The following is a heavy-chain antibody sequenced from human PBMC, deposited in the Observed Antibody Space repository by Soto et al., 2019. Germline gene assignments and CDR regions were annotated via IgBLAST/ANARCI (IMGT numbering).Heavy chain of an antibody. Sequence: QVQLVQSGAEVKKPGSSVKVSCKASGGTFSSYAISWVRQAPGQGLEWMGGSIPIFGTANYAQKFQGRVTITADESTSTAYMELSSLRSEDTAVYYCARDKGVGSMWYCGMDVWGQGTTVTVSS. CDR2: SIPIFGTA. D-gene: IGHD2-2*01. V-gene: IGHV1-69*12. CDR1: GGTFSSYA. J-gene: IGHJ6*02. CDR3: ARDKGVGSMWYCGMDV.